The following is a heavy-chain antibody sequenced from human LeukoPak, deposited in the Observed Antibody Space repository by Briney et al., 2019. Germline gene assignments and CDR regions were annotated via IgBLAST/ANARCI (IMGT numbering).Heavy chain of an antibody. V-gene: IGHV4-59*08. D-gene: IGHD2-2*01. Sequence: SETLSLTCTVSGGSISSYYWSWIRQPPGKGLGWIGYIYYSGSTNYNPSLKSRVTISVDTSKNQFSLKLSSVTATDTAVYYCHFKYCSSSTCFYYFDYWGQGTLVTVSS. CDR2: IYYSGST. J-gene: IGHJ4*02. CDR1: GGSISSYY. CDR3: HFKYCSSSTCFYYFDY.